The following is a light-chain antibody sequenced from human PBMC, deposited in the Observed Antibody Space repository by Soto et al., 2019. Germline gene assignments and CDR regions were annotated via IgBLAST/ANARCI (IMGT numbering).Light chain of an antibody. CDR1: SSDVGSYNL. Sequence: QSALTQPASVSGSPGQSITISCTGTSSDVGSYNLASWYQQHPGKAPKLMIYEDSKRPSGVSNRFSGSKSGNTASLTISGLQAEDEADYYCCSYAGSRTFVFGGGTKLTVL. J-gene: IGLJ2*01. CDR3: CSYAGSRTFV. CDR2: EDS. V-gene: IGLV2-23*02.